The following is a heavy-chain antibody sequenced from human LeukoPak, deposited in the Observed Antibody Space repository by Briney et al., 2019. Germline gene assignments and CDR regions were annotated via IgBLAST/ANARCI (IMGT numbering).Heavy chain of an antibody. J-gene: IGHJ3*02. Sequence: GGSLRLSCAASGFTFSSYGMHWVRQAPGKGLEWVSYISSSGSTIYYADSVKGRFTISRDNAKNSLYLQMNSLRAEDTAVYYCARDPGTRITMIVVADDAFDIWGQGTMVTVSS. D-gene: IGHD3-22*01. CDR1: GFTFSSYG. CDR2: ISSSGSTI. CDR3: ARDPGTRITMIVVADDAFDI. V-gene: IGHV3-48*04.